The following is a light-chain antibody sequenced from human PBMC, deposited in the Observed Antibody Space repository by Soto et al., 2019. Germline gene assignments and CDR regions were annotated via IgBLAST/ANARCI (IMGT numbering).Light chain of an antibody. V-gene: IGKV1-39*01. CDR2: AAS. J-gene: IGKJ3*01. CDR1: QSISSS. CDR3: QQSYSTRFT. Sequence: DIQMTQSPSSLSASVGDRVTITCRASQSISSSLNWYQQKPGKAPKLLIYAASSLQSGVPSRFSCSGSATDFTLTISSLQPEDFATYYCQQSYSTRFTFGPGTKVDIK.